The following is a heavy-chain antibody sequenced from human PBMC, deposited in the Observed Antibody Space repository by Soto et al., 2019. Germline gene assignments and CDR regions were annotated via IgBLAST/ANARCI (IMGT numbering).Heavy chain of an antibody. CDR2: MYYSGST. CDR3: ARQLWFGELLWYFDL. V-gene: IGHV4-39*01. D-gene: IGHD3-10*01. J-gene: IGHJ2*01. Sequence: SETLSLTCTVSGGSISSYYWSWIRQPPGKGLEWIGSMYYSGSTYYNPSLKSRVTISVDTSKNQVSLKLSSVTAADTAVYYCARQLWFGELLWYFDLWGRGTLVT. CDR1: GGSISSYY.